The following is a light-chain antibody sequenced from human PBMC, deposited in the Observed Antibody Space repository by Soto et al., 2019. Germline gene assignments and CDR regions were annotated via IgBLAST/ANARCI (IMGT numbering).Light chain of an antibody. CDR3: CSYASSSTYV. V-gene: IGLV2-23*01. CDR1: SSDVGRYNL. J-gene: IGLJ1*01. Sequence: QSLLTQPASVSGAPGQAITIACARTSSDVGRYNLVSWYQQHPGKAPKLMIYEGTQRPSGVSDRFSGSRSGNTASLTISGLQAEDEADYYCCSYASSSTYVFGPGTKVTVL. CDR2: EGT.